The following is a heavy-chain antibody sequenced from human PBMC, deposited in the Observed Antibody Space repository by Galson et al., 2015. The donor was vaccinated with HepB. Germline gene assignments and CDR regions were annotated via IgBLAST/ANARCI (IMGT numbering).Heavy chain of an antibody. Sequence: SLRLSCAASGFTFSSYSMNWVRQAPGKGLEWVSYISSSSSTIYYADSVKGRFTISRDNAKNSLYLQMNSLRDEDTAVYYCARESSLVVVPAAIWGGAFDIWGQGTMVTVSS. CDR1: GFTFSSYS. CDR3: ARESSLVVVPAAIWGGAFDI. CDR2: ISSSSSTI. D-gene: IGHD2-2*02. V-gene: IGHV3-48*02. J-gene: IGHJ3*02.